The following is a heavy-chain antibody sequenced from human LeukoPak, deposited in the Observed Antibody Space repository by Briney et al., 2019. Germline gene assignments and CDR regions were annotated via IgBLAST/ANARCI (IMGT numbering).Heavy chain of an antibody. Sequence: SETLSLTCTVSGGSISSYYWSWIRQPPGKGLEWIGYINYSGSTNYNPSLKSRVTISVDTSKNQFSLKLSSVTAADTAVYYCARGTRYSSSWYGGWFDPWGQGTLVTVSS. CDR3: ARGTRYSSSWYGGWFDP. CDR1: GGSISSYY. J-gene: IGHJ5*02. CDR2: INYSGST. V-gene: IGHV4-59*01. D-gene: IGHD6-13*01.